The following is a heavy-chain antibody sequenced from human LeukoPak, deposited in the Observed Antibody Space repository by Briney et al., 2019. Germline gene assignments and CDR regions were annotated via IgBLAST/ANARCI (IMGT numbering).Heavy chain of an antibody. J-gene: IGHJ6*02. V-gene: IGHV3-9*01. CDR1: GFTFDDYA. CDR3: AKDMDGGKRRVGYGMDV. Sequence: GGSLRLSCAASGFTFDDYAMHWVRQAPGKGLEWVSGISWNSGSIGYADSVKGRFTISRDNAKNSLNLQMNSLRAEDTALYYCAKDMDGGKRRVGYGMDVWGQGTTVTVSS. D-gene: IGHD4-23*01. CDR2: ISWNSGSI.